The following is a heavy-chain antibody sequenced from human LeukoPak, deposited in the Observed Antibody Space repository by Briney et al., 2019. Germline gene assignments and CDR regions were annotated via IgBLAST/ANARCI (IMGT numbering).Heavy chain of an antibody. D-gene: IGHD3-10*01. Sequence: SQTLSLTCTVSGGSISSGDYYWSWIRQPPGKGLEWIGYIYYSGSTYYNPSLKSRVTISVDTSKNQFSLKLSSVTAADTAVYYCARGAYDSGSYQYFFDYWGQGTLVTVSS. J-gene: IGHJ4*02. CDR2: IYYSGST. CDR3: ARGAYDSGSYQYFFDY. V-gene: IGHV4-30-4*01. CDR1: GGSISSGDYY.